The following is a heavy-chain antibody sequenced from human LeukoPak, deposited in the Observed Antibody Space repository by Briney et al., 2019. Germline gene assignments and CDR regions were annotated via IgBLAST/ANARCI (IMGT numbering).Heavy chain of an antibody. CDR1: GDSISSSSYY. V-gene: IGHV4-61*01. Sequence: PSETLSLTCTVSGDSISSSSYYWSWIRQPPGKGLEWIGYIYYSGSTNYNPSLKSRVTISVDTSKNQFSLKLSSVTAADTAVYYCARDGPSVYFDYWGQGTLVTVSS. J-gene: IGHJ4*02. CDR2: IYYSGST. CDR3: ARDGPSVYFDY.